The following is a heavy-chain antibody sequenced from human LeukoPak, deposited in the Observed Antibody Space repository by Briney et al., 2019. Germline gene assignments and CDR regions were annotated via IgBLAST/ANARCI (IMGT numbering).Heavy chain of an antibody. CDR1: GGSISSGDYY. D-gene: IGHD5-24*01. V-gene: IGHV4-30-4*01. CDR2: IYFSGTT. J-gene: IGHJ4*02. Sequence: SQTLSLTCTVSGGSISSGDYYWSWVRQPPGKALEWIGYIYFSGTTYYKPALKSRVSMSVDTSKNQFSLKLSSVTAADTAMYYCARSTGWLQPFDYWGQGALVTVSS. CDR3: ARSTGWLQPFDY.